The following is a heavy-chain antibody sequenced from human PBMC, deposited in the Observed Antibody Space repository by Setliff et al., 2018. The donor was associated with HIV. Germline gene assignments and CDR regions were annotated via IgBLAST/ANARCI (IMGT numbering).Heavy chain of an antibody. CDR2: IYSSGST. Sequence: PSETLSLTCTVSGGSINNYYWSWIRQPPGKGLEWIGFIYSSGSTSYNPSLSSRLTISVDTSKNQVSLRLSSVTAADTGVYYCARHRDPPGTSWIFYYYYMDLWGGGTTVTVSS. V-gene: IGHV4-59*08. D-gene: IGHD6-13*01. CDR3: ARHRDPPGTSWIFYYYYMDL. CDR1: GGSINNYY. J-gene: IGHJ6*03.